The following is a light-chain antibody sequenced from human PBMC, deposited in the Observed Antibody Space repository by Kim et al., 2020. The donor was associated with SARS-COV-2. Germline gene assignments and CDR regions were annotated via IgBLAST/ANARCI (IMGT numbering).Light chain of an antibody. Sequence: SYELTQPLSVSVALGQTARITCVGNKIGSKSVHWYQQKPGQAPVLVIYRDASRPSGIPERFSRSNSGNTATLTISRAQAGDEADYYCQVWDTNTLLFGGG. CDR2: RDA. CDR1: KIGSKS. CDR3: QVWDTNTLL. V-gene: IGLV3-9*01. J-gene: IGLJ2*01.